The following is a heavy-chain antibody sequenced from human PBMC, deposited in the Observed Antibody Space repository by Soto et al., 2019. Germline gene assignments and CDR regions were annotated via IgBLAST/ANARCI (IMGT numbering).Heavy chain of an antibody. CDR2: ISSSGSTI. J-gene: IGHJ4*01. CDR1: GFTLSDYY. D-gene: IGHD6-19*01. Sequence: GXSLRRSCAASGFTLSDYYLSWIRQAPVNGLEWGSYISSSGSTIYYADSVKGRFTISRDNAKNTLYLQMDSLRVEDTAVYYCVRAPEQRPIDYWGHGSLVTVSS. CDR3: VRAPEQRPIDY. V-gene: IGHV3-11*04.